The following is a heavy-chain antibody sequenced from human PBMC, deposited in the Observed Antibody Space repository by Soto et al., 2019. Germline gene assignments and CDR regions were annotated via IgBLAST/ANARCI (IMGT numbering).Heavy chain of an antibody. J-gene: IGHJ4*02. Sequence: QVQVAESGGGVVQPGRSQRLSCEASGFTISDHAMHWVRQAPGKGLEWVAVISNDGSRKFYADFVRGRFSISRDNPKYALHLQMDGVRPDDTALYFCAVDVGVGCTLGVIGYWGQGTLVTVSS. CDR2: ISNDGSRK. CDR3: AVDVGVGCTLGVIGY. V-gene: IGHV3-30-3*01. D-gene: IGHD3-16*02. CDR1: GFTISDHA.